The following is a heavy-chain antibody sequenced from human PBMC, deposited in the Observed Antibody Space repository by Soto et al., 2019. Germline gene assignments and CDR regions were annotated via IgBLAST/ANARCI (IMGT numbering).Heavy chain of an antibody. D-gene: IGHD3-16*02. CDR2: ISSSSSYI. CDR3: ARDPNYIWGSYRYSNWFDP. V-gene: IGHV3-21*01. J-gene: IGHJ5*02. Sequence: GGSLRLSCAASGFTFSSYSMNWVRQAPGKGLEWVSSISSSSSYIYYADSVKGRFTISRDNAKNSLYLQMNSLRAEDTAVYYCARDPNYIWGSYRYSNWFDPWGQGTLVTVSS. CDR1: GFTFSSYS.